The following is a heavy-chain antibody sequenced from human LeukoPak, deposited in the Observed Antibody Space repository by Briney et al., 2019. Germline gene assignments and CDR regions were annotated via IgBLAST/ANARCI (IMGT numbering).Heavy chain of an antibody. CDR2: ISGDGGST. J-gene: IGHJ4*02. Sequence: GGSLRLSCAASGFSFSSYGMTWVRQAPGKGLEWVSSISGDGGSTNSADSVKGRFTISRDNSKNTLYLQMNSLRAEDTAVYYCAKSSYYDSSGYYREYYFDHWGQGTLVTVSS. CDR1: GFSFSSYG. D-gene: IGHD3-22*01. CDR3: AKSSYYDSSGYYREYYFDH. V-gene: IGHV3-23*01.